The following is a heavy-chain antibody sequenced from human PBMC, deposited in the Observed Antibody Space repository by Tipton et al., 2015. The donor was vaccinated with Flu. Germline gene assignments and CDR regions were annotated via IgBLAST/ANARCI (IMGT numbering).Heavy chain of an antibody. Sequence: AASGFTFSNAWMTWVRQAPGKGLEWVGRIKSRPYGGTTDFAANVKGRFTISRDDSKHTLYLQMDSLRTEDTAVYYCATDTYWGDLLDYWGQGALVTVSS. D-gene: IGHD7-27*01. J-gene: IGHJ4*02. CDR2: IKSRPYGGTT. V-gene: IGHV3-15*01. CDR1: GFTFSNAW. CDR3: ATDTYWGDLLDY.